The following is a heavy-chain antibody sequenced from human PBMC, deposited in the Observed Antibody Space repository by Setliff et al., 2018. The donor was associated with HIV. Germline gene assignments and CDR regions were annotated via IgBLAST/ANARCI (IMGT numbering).Heavy chain of an antibody. J-gene: IGHJ3*01. Sequence: PSETLSLTCTVSGGSISNYYWSWIRQPPGKQPEWIGYVYPTSGTSNYNPSLRGRVAISVDASNNQFSLKLTSVTATDTAVYYCARWGEPALKAFDVWGRGTMVTV. V-gene: IGHV4-4*08. CDR1: GGSISNYY. CDR3: ARWGEPALKAFDV. D-gene: IGHD3-16*01. CDR2: VYPTSGTS.